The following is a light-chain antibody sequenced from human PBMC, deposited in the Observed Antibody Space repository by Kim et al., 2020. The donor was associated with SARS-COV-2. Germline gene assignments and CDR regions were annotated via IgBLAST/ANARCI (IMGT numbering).Light chain of an antibody. Sequence: SYELTQPPSVSVSPGQTASITCSGDKLGDKYACWYQQKPGQSPVLVIYQDTKRPSGIPARFSGSNSGNTAALTISETQAMDEADYYCQAWHSSTVVFGGG. J-gene: IGLJ2*01. V-gene: IGLV3-1*01. CDR1: KLGDKY. CDR2: QDT. CDR3: QAWHSSTVV.